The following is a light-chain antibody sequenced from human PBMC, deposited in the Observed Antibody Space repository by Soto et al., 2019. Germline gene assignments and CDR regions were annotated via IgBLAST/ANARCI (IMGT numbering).Light chain of an antibody. CDR2: VAS. Sequence: DIQMTQSPSTLSASVGDTVTITCRASQSLNNYLAWYQQKPGKAPKLLIYVASSLQSGVPSRFSGSGSGTEFTLTISSLQSEDFGVYYCQQYNNWFSITFGQGTRLEI. V-gene: IGKV1-5*01. J-gene: IGKJ5*01. CDR1: QSLNNY. CDR3: QQYNNWFSIT.